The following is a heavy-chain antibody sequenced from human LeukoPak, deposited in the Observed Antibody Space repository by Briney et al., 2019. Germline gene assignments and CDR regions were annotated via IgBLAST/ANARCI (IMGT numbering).Heavy chain of an antibody. D-gene: IGHD1-26*01. CDR3: AREGVIVGAGAFDI. J-gene: IGHJ3*02. Sequence: ASVKVSCKASGYTFTSYDINWVRQATGQGLEWMGWMNPNSGNTGYAQKLQGRVTMTRNTSISTAYMELSSLRSEDTAVYYCAREGVIVGAGAFDIWGQGTMVTVSS. CDR1: GYTFTSYD. CDR2: MNPNSGNT. V-gene: IGHV1-8*01.